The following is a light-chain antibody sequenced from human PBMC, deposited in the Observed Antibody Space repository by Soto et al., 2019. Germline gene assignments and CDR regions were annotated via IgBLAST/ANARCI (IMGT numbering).Light chain of an antibody. V-gene: IGLV2-8*01. Sequence: QSALTQPPSASGSPGQSVTISCTGTSSDVGGYNYVSWYQQHPGKAPKLMIYEVSKRPSGVPDRFSGSKSGNTASLTVSGLQAEDGADYYCSSYAGSKNWVFGRGTKVTVL. CDR3: SSYAGSKNWV. CDR2: EVS. CDR1: SSDVGGYNY. J-gene: IGLJ3*02.